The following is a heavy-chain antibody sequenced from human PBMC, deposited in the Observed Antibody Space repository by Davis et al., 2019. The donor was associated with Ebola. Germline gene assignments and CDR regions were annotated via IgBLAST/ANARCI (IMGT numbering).Heavy chain of an antibody. CDR3: ATVDPALVSAFDV. V-gene: IGHV4-4*08. D-gene: IGHD5-18*01. CDR2: VFHSGTT. J-gene: IGHJ3*01. Sequence: MPSETLSLTCTVSGGPISTYFWSWLRQPPGKGLEWIGYVFHSGTTNYNPSLKSRVTMSVDTSNNQFSLKLSSVTAADTAVYYCATVDPALVSAFDVWGQGTMVTVSS. CDR1: GGPISTYF.